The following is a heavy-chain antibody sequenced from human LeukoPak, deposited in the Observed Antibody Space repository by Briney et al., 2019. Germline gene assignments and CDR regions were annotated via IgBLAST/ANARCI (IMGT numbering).Heavy chain of an antibody. J-gene: IGHJ4*02. CDR2: ISYDGSNK. Sequence: PGGSLRLSCAAPGFTFSSYGMHWVRQAPGKGLEWVAVISYDGSNKYYADSVKGRFTISRDNSKNTLYLQMNSLRAEDTAVYYCAKSQYFDWLLSFFDYWGQGTLVTVSS. D-gene: IGHD3-9*01. V-gene: IGHV3-30*18. CDR3: AKSQYFDWLLSFFDY. CDR1: GFTFSSYG.